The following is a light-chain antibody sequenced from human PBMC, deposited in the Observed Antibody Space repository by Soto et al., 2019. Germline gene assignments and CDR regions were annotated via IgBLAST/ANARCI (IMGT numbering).Light chain of an antibody. V-gene: IGKV3-15*01. CDR1: QSVSSN. J-gene: IGKJ1*01. CDR3: QQYGSSGT. CDR2: GAS. Sequence: EIVMTQSPATLSVSPGERATLSCRASQSVSSNLAWYQQKPGQAPRLLIYGASTRATGIPARFSGSGSGTDSTLTISRLEPEDFAVYYCQQYGSSGTFGQGTKVDIK.